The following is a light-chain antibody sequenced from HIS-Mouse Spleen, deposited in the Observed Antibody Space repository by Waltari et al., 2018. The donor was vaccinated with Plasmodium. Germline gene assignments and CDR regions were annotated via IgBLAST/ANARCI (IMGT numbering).Light chain of an antibody. CDR2: EDS. Sequence: SYELTQPPSVSVSPGQTARITCSGDAFPKKYAYWYQQKSGQAPVLGIYEDSKRPSGIPERFSGSSSGTVATLTISGSQVEDEADYYCYSTDSSGNHRVFGGGTKLTVL. CDR1: AFPKKY. V-gene: IGLV3-10*01. CDR3: YSTDSSGNHRV. J-gene: IGLJ3*02.